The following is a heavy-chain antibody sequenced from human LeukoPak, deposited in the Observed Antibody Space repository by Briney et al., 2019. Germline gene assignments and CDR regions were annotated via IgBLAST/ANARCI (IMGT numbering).Heavy chain of an antibody. Sequence: SVRVSCAASGYTFTGYYMNWVRQAPGQGLEWVGWINPNRGGTNYAQTLQGRVTMTSDKSISTAYMELRRLRSDDTAVYYCAATYYYDRSGYYPWYFDLWARGTLVTVSS. D-gene: IGHD3-22*01. CDR2: INPNRGGT. CDR3: AATYYYDRSGYYPWYFDL. V-gene: IGHV1-2*02. CDR1: GYTFTGYY. J-gene: IGHJ2*01.